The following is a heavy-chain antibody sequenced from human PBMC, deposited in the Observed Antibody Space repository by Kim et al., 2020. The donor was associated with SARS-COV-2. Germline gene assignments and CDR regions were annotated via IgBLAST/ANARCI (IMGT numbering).Heavy chain of an antibody. Sequence: SETLSLTCTVSGGSVSSGSYYWSWIRQPPGKGLEWIGYIYYSGSTNYNPSLKSRVTISVDTSKNQFSLKLSSVTAADTAVYYCARGHCSGGSCYMRNYYGMDVWGQGTTVTVSS. CDR1: GGSVSSGSYY. CDR3: ARGHCSGGSCYMRNYYGMDV. CDR2: IYYSGST. D-gene: IGHD2-15*01. J-gene: IGHJ6*02. V-gene: IGHV4-61*01.